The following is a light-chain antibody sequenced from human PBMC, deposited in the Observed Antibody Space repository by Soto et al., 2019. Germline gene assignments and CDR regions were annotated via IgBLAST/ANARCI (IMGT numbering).Light chain of an antibody. V-gene: IGKV3-20*01. CDR2: GAS. Sequence: EIVLTQSPGTLSSSPGEGVTLSCRASETIRSNYLAWYQKKPGQAPRLLIFGASTRATGIPDKFSGSGSGKNFTLTISSLGPEDFAKYSCKKYGSSPPDTFAPGP. J-gene: IGKJ3*01. CDR1: ETIRSNY. CDR3: KKYGSSPPDT.